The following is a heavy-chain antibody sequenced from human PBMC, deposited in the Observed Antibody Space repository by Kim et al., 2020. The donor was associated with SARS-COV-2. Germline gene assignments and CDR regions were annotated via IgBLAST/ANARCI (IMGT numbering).Heavy chain of an antibody. D-gene: IGHD3-16*01. Sequence: TSTPPLKSRVTISVATAKTQFSLKLSSVTAADTAVYYCARGGGAMNYDYWGQGTLVTVSS. J-gene: IGHJ4*02. V-gene: IGHV4-59*09. CDR3: ARGGGAMNYDY.